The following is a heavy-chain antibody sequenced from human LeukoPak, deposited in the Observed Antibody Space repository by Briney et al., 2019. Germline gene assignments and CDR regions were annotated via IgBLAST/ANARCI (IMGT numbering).Heavy chain of an antibody. CDR2: IKQDASAK. J-gene: IGHJ4*02. CDR3: ASGRETSGWSPMI. D-gene: IGHD2-15*01. CDR1: GFTFSMYW. V-gene: IGHV3-7*01. Sequence: GGSLRPSCAASGFTFSMYWMSWVRQAPGKGPEWVANIKQDASAKNYVDSVRGRFTISRDNAKNLLYLEMSSLRVEDTALYYCASGRETSGWSPMIWGQGTLVTVSS.